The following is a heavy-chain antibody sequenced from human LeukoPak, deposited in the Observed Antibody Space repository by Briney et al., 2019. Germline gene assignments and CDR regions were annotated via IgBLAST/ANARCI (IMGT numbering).Heavy chain of an antibody. V-gene: IGHV3-66*02. CDR1: GFTVSSNY. D-gene: IGHD3-3*01. CDR2: IYSGGST. J-gene: IGHJ3*02. CDR3: ASAGRYDFWSGYYTRINDAFDI. Sequence: PGGFLRLSCAASGFTVSSNYMSWVRQAPGKGLEWVSVIYSGGSTYYADSVKGRFTISRDNSKNTLYLQMNSLRAEDTAVYYCASAGRYDFWSGYYTRINDAFDIWGRGTMVTVSS.